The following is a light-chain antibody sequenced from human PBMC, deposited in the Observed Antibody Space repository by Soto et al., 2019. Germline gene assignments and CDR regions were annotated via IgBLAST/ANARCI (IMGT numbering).Light chain of an antibody. Sequence: QSVLTQPASVSGSPGQSITISCTGTSSDVGSYNLVSWYQQHPSKAPKLMIYEVSKRLSGVSNCFSGSKSGNTASLTISGLQAEDEADYYCCSYAGSSTFPYVFGTGTKVTVL. J-gene: IGLJ1*01. CDR3: CSYAGSSTFPYV. CDR2: EVS. V-gene: IGLV2-23*02. CDR1: SSDVGSYNL.